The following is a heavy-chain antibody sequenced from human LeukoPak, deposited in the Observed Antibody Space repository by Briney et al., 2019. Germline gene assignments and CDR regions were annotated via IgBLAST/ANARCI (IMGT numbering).Heavy chain of an antibody. CDR3: ARGSFYYYFDY. J-gene: IGHJ4*02. CDR1: GGSISSYY. Sequence: SETLSLTCTVSGGSISSYYWSWIRQPPGKGLEWIGFIYSSGSTNSNPSLRSRVTISVDTSKNQFSLKLSSVTAADTAVYFCARGSFYYYFDYWGQGTLLTVSS. D-gene: IGHD1-26*01. CDR2: IYSSGST. V-gene: IGHV4-59*01.